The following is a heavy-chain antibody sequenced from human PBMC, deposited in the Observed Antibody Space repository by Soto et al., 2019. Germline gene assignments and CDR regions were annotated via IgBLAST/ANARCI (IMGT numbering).Heavy chain of an antibody. CDR3: ARQIMIVVVSRSWFDP. CDR2: IYYNGNT. V-gene: IGHV4-30-4*01. D-gene: IGHD3-22*01. J-gene: IGHJ5*02. Sequence: SETLSLTCTVSGDSIGSDDYYWSWIRQPPGKGLEWIGYIYYNGNTYYNPSLKSRLTMSIDTSKNQFSLKLSSVTAADTAVYYCARQIMIVVVSRSWFDPWGQGTPVTVS. CDR1: GDSIGSDDYY.